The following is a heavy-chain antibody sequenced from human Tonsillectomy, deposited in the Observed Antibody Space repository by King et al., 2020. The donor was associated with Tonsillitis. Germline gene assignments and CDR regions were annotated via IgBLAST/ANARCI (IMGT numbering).Heavy chain of an antibody. CDR1: GFTFSSYA. V-gene: IGHV3-64D*06. CDR3: VKDYYDSSGPCFDY. D-gene: IGHD3-22*01. CDR2: ISSNGGST. Sequence: VQLVESGGGLVQPGGSLRLSCSASGFTFSSYAMHWVRQAPGKGLEYVSAISSNGGSTYYADSVRGRFTISRDNSKNTLYLQMSSLRAEDTAVYYCVKDYYDSSGPCFDYWGQGTLVTVSS. J-gene: IGHJ4*02.